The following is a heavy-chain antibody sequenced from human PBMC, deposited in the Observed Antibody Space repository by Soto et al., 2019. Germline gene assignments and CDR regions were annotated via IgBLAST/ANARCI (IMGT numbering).Heavy chain of an antibody. Sequence: ASVKVSCKASGYSLRGNYIHWVRQTPGQGLEWMGWINPNSSGTVYAQKFQGRVTMTRDTSLTTVYMQLNRLTSDDSAVYYCARDLIVDGTDNYAMDGSGQRTTLTVCS. CDR3: ARDLIVDGTDNYAMDG. D-gene: IGHD3-22*01. CDR2: INPNSSGT. J-gene: IGHJ6*02. V-gene: IGHV1-2*02. CDR1: GYSLRGNY.